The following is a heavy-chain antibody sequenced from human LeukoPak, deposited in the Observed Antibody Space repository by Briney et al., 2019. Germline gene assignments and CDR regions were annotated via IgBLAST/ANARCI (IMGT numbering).Heavy chain of an antibody. CDR2: IRYDGSNK. Sequence: AGGSLRLSCAASGFTFSRYWMSWVRQAPGKGLEWVAFIRYDGSNKYYADSVKGRFTISRDNSKNTLYLQMNSLRAEDTAVYYCAKDIDPIVGATGVDYWGQGTLVTVSS. D-gene: IGHD1-26*01. J-gene: IGHJ4*02. CDR3: AKDIDPIVGATGVDY. CDR1: GFTFSRYW. V-gene: IGHV3-30*02.